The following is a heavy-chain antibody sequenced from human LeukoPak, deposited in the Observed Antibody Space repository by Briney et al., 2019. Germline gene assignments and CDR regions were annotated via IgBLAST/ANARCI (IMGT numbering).Heavy chain of an antibody. CDR1: GFTFSNYA. D-gene: IGHD2-21*02. J-gene: IGHJ4*02. CDR2: ISSSSSYT. Sequence: PGACLRLSCAASGFTFSNYAMSWVRQAPGKGLEWVSYISSSSSYTTYADSVKGRFTISRDNAKNSLYLQMNSLRAEDTAVYYCARSAYCGGDCYPAPLDYWGQGTLVTVSS. CDR3: ARSAYCGGDCYPAPLDY. V-gene: IGHV3-11*06.